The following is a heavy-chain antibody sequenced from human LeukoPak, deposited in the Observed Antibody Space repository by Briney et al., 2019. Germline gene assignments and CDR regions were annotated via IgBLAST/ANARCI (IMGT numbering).Heavy chain of an antibody. J-gene: IGHJ4*02. D-gene: IGHD1-1*01. CDR1: GFTFSNFW. CDR3: ARGDDFSGDH. Sequence: GGSLRLSCAASGFTFSNFWMSWVRQAPGRGLEWVANIHPEGNEKYHVESVKGRFTISRDNAKNLLFLQMNGLRVEDTAVYYCARGDDFSGDHWGQGTLVTVSS. CDR2: IHPEGNEK. V-gene: IGHV3-7*04.